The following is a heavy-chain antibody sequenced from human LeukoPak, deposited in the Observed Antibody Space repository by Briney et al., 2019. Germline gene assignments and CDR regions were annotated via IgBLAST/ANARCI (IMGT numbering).Heavy chain of an antibody. V-gene: IGHV3-23*01. Sequence: GGSLRLSCAASRFTFSSYAMSWVRQAPGKGLEWVSAISSGGGSTYYADSVKGRFTISRDNSKDTLYLQMNSLRAEDTAVYYCAKDRRYSSGPRGIDYWGQGTLVTVSS. CDR1: RFTFSSYA. D-gene: IGHD6-25*01. J-gene: IGHJ4*02. CDR2: ISSGGGST. CDR3: AKDRRYSSGPRGIDY.